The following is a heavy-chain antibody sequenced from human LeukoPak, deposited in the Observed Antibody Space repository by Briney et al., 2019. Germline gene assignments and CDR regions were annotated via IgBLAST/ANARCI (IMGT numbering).Heavy chain of an antibody. D-gene: IGHD6-13*01. CDR2: ISYDGSNK. V-gene: IGHV3-30*03. CDR1: GFTFSNYW. CDR3: ARALAAAGTEAVY. Sequence: PGGSLSLSCAASGFTFSNYWMSWVRQAPGKGLEWVAVISYDGSNKYYADSVKGRFTISRDNSKNTLYLQMNSLRAEDTAVYYCARALAAAGTEAVYWGQGTLVTVSS. J-gene: IGHJ4*02.